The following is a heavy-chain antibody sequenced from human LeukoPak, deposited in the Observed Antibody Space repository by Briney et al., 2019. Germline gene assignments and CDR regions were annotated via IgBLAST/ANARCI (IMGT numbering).Heavy chain of an antibody. V-gene: IGHV1-18*01. D-gene: IGHD6-19*01. CDR2: ISAYNGNT. CDR3: ARAVAGTNNY. Sequence: EASVKVSCKASGGTFSSYAISWVRQAPGQGLEWMGWISAYNGNTNYAQKLQGRVTMTTDTSTSTAYMELRSLRSDDTAVYYCARAVAGTNNYWGQGTLVTVSS. CDR1: GGTFSSYA. J-gene: IGHJ4*02.